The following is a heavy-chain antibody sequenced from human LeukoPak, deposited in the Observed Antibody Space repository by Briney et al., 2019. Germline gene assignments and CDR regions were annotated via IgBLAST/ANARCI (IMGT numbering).Heavy chain of an antibody. V-gene: IGHV1-69*13. Sequence: ASVKVSCKASGGSFTNYAVSWLRQAPGHGLEWMGAIVPMFTTSDYAQKFRDRVTITADESTSTVYMDLRRLPYEDTAIYYCARVKESAPVAAAIPYFFDRWGQGTLVTVSS. J-gene: IGHJ4*02. CDR2: IVPMFTTS. D-gene: IGHD2-2*01. CDR1: GGSFTNYA. CDR3: ARVKESAPVAAAIPYFFDR.